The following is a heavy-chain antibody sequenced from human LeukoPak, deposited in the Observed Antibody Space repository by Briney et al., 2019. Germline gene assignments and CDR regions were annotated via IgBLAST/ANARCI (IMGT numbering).Heavy chain of an antibody. CDR2: IYYSGST. V-gene: IGHV4-39*07. Sequence: SETLSLTCTVSGGSISSSSYYWGRIRQPPGKGLEWIGSIYYSGSTYYNPSLKSRVTISVDTSKNQFSLKLGSVTAADTAVYYCARVMKDIVVVPAAIYYYYYMDVWGKGTTVTVSS. J-gene: IGHJ6*03. D-gene: IGHD2-2*01. CDR1: GGSISSSSYY. CDR3: ARVMKDIVVVPAAIYYYYYMDV.